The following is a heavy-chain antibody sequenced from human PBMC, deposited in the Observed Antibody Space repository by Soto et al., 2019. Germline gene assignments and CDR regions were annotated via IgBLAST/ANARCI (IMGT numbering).Heavy chain of an antibody. CDR1: GGSISSSSYY. D-gene: IGHD6-6*01. CDR3: ADYSSSSWFDL. V-gene: IGHV4-39*01. Sequence: SETLSLTCTVSGGSISSSSYYWGWIRQPPGKGLEWIGSIYYSGSTYYNPSLKSRVTISVDTSKNQFSLKLSSVTAADTAVYYCADYSSSSWFDLWGRGTLVTVSS. J-gene: IGHJ2*01. CDR2: IYYSGST.